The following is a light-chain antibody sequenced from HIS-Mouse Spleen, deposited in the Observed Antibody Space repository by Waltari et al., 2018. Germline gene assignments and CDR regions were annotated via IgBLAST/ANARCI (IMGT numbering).Light chain of an antibody. V-gene: IGLV2-14*01. Sequence: QSALTQPASVSGSPGQSITISCTGTSSDVGGYNYASWYQQHPGKAPELMIYEVSNRPAGVSNRFAGSKSGNTASLTISGLQAEDEADYYCSSYTSSSTLVFGGGTKLTVL. CDR3: SSYTSSSTLV. CDR1: SSDVGGYNY. J-gene: IGLJ3*02. CDR2: EVS.